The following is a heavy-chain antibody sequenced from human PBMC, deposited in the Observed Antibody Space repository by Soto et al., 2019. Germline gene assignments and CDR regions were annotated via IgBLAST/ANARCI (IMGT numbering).Heavy chain of an antibody. CDR2: ISYDGSSK. CDR3: AKADYDILTGYYNPSEDFDY. J-gene: IGHJ4*01. CDR1: GFTFRSYG. Sequence: QVQLVESGGGVVQPGRSLRLSCAASGFTFRSYGMHWVRQAPGKGLEWVAVISYDGSSKYYADSVKGRFTISRDNSKNMLYLQINSLRAEDTAVYYCAKADYDILTGYYNPSEDFDYWGHGTLVTVSS. D-gene: IGHD3-9*01. V-gene: IGHV3-30*18.